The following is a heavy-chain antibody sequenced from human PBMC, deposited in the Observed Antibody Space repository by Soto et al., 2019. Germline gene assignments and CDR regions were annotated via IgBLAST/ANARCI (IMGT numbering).Heavy chain of an antibody. CDR2: IYHDGST. CDR1: GGSISSSNW. CDR3: ARSRGRYGDDY. Sequence: PSETLSLTCAASGGSISSSNWWSWVRQPPGKGLEWIGKIYHDGSTSYNPSLKSRVTISVDKSKNQFSVKLNSVTAADTAVYYCARSRGRYGDDYWGQGTLVTVSS. J-gene: IGHJ4*02. D-gene: IGHD3-16*01. V-gene: IGHV4-4*02.